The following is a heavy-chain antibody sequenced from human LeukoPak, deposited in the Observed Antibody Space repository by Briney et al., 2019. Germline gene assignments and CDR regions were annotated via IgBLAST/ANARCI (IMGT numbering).Heavy chain of an antibody. CDR3: ARDLGVTSVPYYYYGMDV. V-gene: IGHV4-59*01. D-gene: IGHD2-2*01. J-gene: IGHJ6*02. Sequence: SETLSLTCTVSGGSISSYYWSWIRQPPGKGLEWIGYIYYSGSTNYNPSLKSRVTISVDTSKNQFSLKLSSVTAAGTAVYYCARDLGVTSVPYYYYGMDVWGQGTTVTVSS. CDR2: IYYSGST. CDR1: GGSISSYY.